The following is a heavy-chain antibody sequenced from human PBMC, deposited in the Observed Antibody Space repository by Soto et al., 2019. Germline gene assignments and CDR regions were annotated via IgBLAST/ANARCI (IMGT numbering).Heavy chain of an antibody. CDR2: ISAYNGNT. D-gene: IGHD4-4*01. Sequence: ASVKVSCKASGYTFTSYGISWVRQAPGQGLEWMGWISAYNGNTNYAQKLQGRVTMTTDTSTSTADMELRCLRSDDTAVYYSARGFYGNDAHNWFDPWGQGTLVTVSS. CDR1: GYTFTSYG. V-gene: IGHV1-18*01. J-gene: IGHJ5*02. CDR3: ARGFYGNDAHNWFDP.